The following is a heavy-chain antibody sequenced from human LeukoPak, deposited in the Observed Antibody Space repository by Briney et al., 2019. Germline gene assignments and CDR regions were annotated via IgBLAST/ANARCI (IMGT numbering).Heavy chain of an antibody. D-gene: IGHD2-21*02. CDR2: IYYSGST. CDR1: GGSISNSSYY. V-gene: IGHV4-39*07. CDR3: AREAYRGGDCLGYNWFDP. J-gene: IGHJ5*02. Sequence: SETLSLTCTVSGGSISNSSYYWGWIRQPPGKGLEWIGSIYYSGSTYYNPSLKSRVTISVDTSKNQFSLKLSSVTAADTAVYYCAREAYRGGDCLGYNWFDPWGQGTLVTVSS.